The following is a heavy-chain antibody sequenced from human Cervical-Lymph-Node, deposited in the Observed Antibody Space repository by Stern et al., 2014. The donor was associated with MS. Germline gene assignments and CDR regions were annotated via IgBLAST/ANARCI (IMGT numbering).Heavy chain of an antibody. CDR2: VNPYNDNT. CDR1: GYTLTTYG. D-gene: IGHD1-26*01. Sequence: VQLVESGPEVKKPGASVKVSCKASGYTLTTYGITWVRQVPGKGLEWMGWVNPYNDNTNYAQKFQGRLTMTTDTSRSTAYMELRSLTSDDTAVFSCGRDPFTANSGTCDHWGQGTLVTVSS. V-gene: IGHV1-18*01. J-gene: IGHJ4*02. CDR3: GRDPFTANSGTCDH.